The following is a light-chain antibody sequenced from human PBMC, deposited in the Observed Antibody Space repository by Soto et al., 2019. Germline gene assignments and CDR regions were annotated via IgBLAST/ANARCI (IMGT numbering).Light chain of an antibody. CDR2: AAS. CDR3: QQLNSYPIT. CDR1: QGINTF. J-gene: IGKJ5*01. Sequence: IQLTQSPSSLSASVGDRVTITCRASQGINTFLAWYQHKPGQAPKLLIYAASTLHSGVPSRFSGSGSGTDFTLTISSLQSEDFATYFCQQLNSYPITFGQGTRLEIK. V-gene: IGKV1-9*01.